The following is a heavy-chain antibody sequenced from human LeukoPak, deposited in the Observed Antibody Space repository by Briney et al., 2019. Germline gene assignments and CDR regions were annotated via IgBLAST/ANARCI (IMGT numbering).Heavy chain of an antibody. Sequence: GGSLRLSCAASGFTFSDYGLHWVRQAPGKGLEWVALIWHDGSNKYYADSVMGRFTICRDNYKNTLYLQMNSLRAEDTDMYYCAKDGDAYTEFYYYYMDVWGKGTTVTVSS. CDR1: GFTFSDYG. J-gene: IGHJ6*03. CDR3: AKDGDAYTEFYYYYMDV. CDR2: IWHDGSNK. V-gene: IGHV3-33*06. D-gene: IGHD5-24*01.